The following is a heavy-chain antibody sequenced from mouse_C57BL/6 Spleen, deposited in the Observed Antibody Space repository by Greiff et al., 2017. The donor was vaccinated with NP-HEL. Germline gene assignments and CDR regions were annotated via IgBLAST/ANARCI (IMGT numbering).Heavy chain of an antibody. Sequence: VQLQQSGAELVRPGSSVKLSCKASGYTFTSYWMDWVKQRPGQGLEWIGNIYPSDSETHYNQKFKDKATLTVDKSSSTAYMQLSSLTSEDSAVYYCARSSSGYGFAYWGHGTLVTVSA. CDR1: GYTFTSYW. D-gene: IGHD3-2*02. J-gene: IGHJ3*01. V-gene: IGHV1-61*01. CDR2: IYPSDSET. CDR3: ARSSSGYGFAY.